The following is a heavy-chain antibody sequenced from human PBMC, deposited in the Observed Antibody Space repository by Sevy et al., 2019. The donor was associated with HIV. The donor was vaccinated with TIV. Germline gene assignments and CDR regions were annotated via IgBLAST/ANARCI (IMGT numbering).Heavy chain of an antibody. CDR3: AKDGDYYGSGSYDGPFDY. J-gene: IGHJ4*02. CDR2: ISYDGSNK. V-gene: IGHV3-30*18. D-gene: IGHD3-10*01. Sequence: GGSLRLSCAASGFTFSSYGMHWVRQAPGKGLEWVAVISYDGSNKYYADSVKGRFTISRDNSKNTLYLQMNSLRAEDTAVYYCAKDGDYYGSGSYDGPFDYWDQGTLVTVSS. CDR1: GFTFSSYG.